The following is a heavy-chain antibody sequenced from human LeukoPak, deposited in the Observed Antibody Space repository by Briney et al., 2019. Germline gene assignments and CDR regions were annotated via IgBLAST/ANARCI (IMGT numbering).Heavy chain of an antibody. CDR1: EFTFISYT. D-gene: IGHD3/OR15-3a*01. CDR3: AKRGRFDY. V-gene: IGHV3-30*04. CDR2: ISYDGSYK. J-gene: IGHJ4*02. Sequence: GSLRLSCAATEFTFISYTVHWVRQAPGKGLEWVALISYDGSYKYYADSVKGRFTISRDNSKNSLYLQMNSLRAEDTAVYYCAKRGRFDYWGQGTLVTVSS.